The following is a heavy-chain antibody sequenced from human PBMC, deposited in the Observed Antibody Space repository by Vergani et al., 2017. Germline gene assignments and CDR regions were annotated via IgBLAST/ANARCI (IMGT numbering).Heavy chain of an antibody. V-gene: IGHV3-53*01. J-gene: IGHJ4*02. Sequence: EVQLVESGGGLIQPGGSLRLSCAASGFTVSSNYMSWVRQAPGKGLEWVSVIYSGGSTYYAQKFQGRVTMTRDTSTSTVYMELSSLRAEDTAVYYCARVEKEQWLVKKQSHYFDYWGQGTLVTVSS. CDR2: IYSGGST. CDR1: GFTVSSNY. CDR3: ARVEKEQWLVKKQSHYFDY. D-gene: IGHD6-19*01.